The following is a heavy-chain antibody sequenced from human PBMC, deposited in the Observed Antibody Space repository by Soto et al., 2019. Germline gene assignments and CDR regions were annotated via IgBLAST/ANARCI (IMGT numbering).Heavy chain of an antibody. J-gene: IGHJ4*02. CDR3: ARELAAAGIYFDY. CDR1: GFTVSSNY. D-gene: IGHD6-13*01. Sequence: VGSLRLSCAVSGFTVSSNYMSWVRQAPGKGLEWVSVIYSGGSTYYADSVKGRFTISRDNSKNTLYLQMNSLRAEDTAVYYCARELAAAGIYFDYWGQGTLVTVSS. CDR2: IYSGGST. V-gene: IGHV3-66*01.